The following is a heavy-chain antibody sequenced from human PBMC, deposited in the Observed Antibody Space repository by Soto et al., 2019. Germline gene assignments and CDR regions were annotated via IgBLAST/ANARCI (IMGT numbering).Heavy chain of an antibody. J-gene: IGHJ3*02. D-gene: IGHD3-10*01. CDR2: TTSDGGNT. CDR1: GFTFSGNA. CDR3: ARVGPDHKHAFDI. Sequence: EVQLVESGGGLVQPGGSLRLSCEASGFTFSGNAMHWVRQAPGTGLEYVSSTTSDGGNTYYANSVKGRFTISRDNSKNTLYLQLGSLSADDTAVYFCARVGPDHKHAFDIWGQGTMVTVSS. V-gene: IGHV3-64*01.